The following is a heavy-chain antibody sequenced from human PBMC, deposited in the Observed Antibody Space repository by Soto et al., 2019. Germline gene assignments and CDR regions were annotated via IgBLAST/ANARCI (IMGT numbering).Heavy chain of an antibody. J-gene: IGHJ6*02. D-gene: IGHD3-10*01. V-gene: IGHV4-30-4*01. CDR2: IYYSGST. CDR1: GGSISSGDYY. CDR3: ARRGYGPGFPYYYGMDV. Sequence: SETLSLTCTVSGGSISSGDYYWSWIRQTPGKGLEWIGYIYYSGSTYYNPSLKSRVTISVDTSKNQFSLKLSSVTAADTAVYYCARRGYGPGFPYYYGMDVWGQGTTVTVSS.